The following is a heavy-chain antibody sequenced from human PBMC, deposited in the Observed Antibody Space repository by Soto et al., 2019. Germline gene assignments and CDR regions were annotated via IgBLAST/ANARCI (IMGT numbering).Heavy chain of an antibody. V-gene: IGHV3-30-3*01. D-gene: IGHD5-12*01. CDR2: ISYDGNNK. CDR3: ARIGVSGYDLTYYFDY. Sequence: GGSLRLSCAASGFTFSSYAMHWVRQAPGKGLEWVAVISYDGNNKYYADSVKGRLTISRDNSKNTLYLQMNSLRAEDTAVYYCARIGVSGYDLTYYFDYWGQGTLVTVSS. CDR1: GFTFSSYA. J-gene: IGHJ4*02.